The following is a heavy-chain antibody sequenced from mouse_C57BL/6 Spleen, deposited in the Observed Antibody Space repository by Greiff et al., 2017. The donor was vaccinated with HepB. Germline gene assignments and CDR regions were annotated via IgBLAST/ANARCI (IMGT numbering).Heavy chain of an antibody. CDR2: IFPGSGST. Sequence: QVQLQQSGPELVKPGASVKISCKASGYTFTDYYINWVKQRPGQGLEWIGWIFPGSGSTYYNEKFKGKATLTVDKSSSTAYMVLSSLTSEDSAVYFCARGSYYDYLYALGCWGQGTSVTVSS. CDR3: ARGSYYDYLYALGC. V-gene: IGHV1-75*01. D-gene: IGHD2-4*01. J-gene: IGHJ4*01. CDR1: GYTFTDYY.